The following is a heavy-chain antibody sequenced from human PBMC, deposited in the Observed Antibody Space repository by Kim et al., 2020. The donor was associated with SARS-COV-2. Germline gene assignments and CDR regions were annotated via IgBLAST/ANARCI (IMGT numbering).Heavy chain of an antibody. CDR3: ARWRGGVGSTVVGHYYGMDV. V-gene: IGHV3-74*01. CDR2: INSDGSST. D-gene: IGHD2-2*01. CDR1: GFTFSSYW. Sequence: GGSLRLSCAASGFTFSSYWMHWVRQAPGKGLVWVSRINSDGSSTSYADSVKGRFTISRDNAKNTLYLQMNSLRAEDTAVYYCARWRGGVGSTVVGHYYGMDVWGQGTTVTVSS. J-gene: IGHJ6*02.